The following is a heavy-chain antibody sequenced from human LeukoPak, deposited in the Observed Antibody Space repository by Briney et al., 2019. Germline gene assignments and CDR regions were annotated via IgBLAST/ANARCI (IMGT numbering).Heavy chain of an antibody. Sequence: SETLSLTCTVSGGSISSYYWSWIRQPPGKGLEWIGYIYYSGSTNYNPSLKSRVTISVDTSKNQFSLKLSSVTAADTAVYYCARPGGTDAFDIWGQGTMVTVSS. D-gene: IGHD1-1*01. CDR1: GGSISSYY. V-gene: IGHV4-59*01. CDR3: ARPGGTDAFDI. J-gene: IGHJ3*02. CDR2: IYYSGST.